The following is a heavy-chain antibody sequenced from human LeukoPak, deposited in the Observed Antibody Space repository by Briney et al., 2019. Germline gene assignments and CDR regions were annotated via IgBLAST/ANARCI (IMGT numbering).Heavy chain of an antibody. CDR3: AVGYYYGSGTPGMDV. CDR2: IVVRSGNT. J-gene: IGHJ6*03. CDR1: VFTFINSA. D-gene: IGHD3-10*01. Sequence: SVKVSCKASVFTFINSAMQWVRQARGQRLEWIGWIVVRSGNTNYAQKFQERVTITTDMSTSTAYMELSSLRSEDTAVYYCAVGYYYGSGTPGMDVWGKGTTVTVSS. V-gene: IGHV1-58*02.